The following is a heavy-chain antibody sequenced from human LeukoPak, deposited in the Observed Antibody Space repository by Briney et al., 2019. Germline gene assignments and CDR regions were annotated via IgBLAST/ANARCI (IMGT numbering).Heavy chain of an antibody. CDR2: ISRSGDST. CDR1: GFTFSSYA. D-gene: IGHD3-3*01. V-gene: IGHV3-23*01. J-gene: IGHJ4*02. CDR3: AKDAYYGGLDY. Sequence: GGSLRLSCAASGFTFSSYAMHWVRQAPGKGLEWVSGISRSGDSTYYADSVKGRFTISRDNFKNTLFLQMNSLRAEDTAIYYCAKDAYYGGLDYWGQGTLVTVSS.